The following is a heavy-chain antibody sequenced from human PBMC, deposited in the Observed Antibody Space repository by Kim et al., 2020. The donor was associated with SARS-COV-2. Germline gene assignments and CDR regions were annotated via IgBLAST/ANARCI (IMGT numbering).Heavy chain of an antibody. D-gene: IGHD3-10*01. Sequence: SVKVSCKASGGTFSSYAISWVRQAPGQGLEWMGGIIPIFGTANYAQKFQGRVTITADESTSTAYMELSSLRSEDTAVYYCARARRTNVLLWFGESYFDYWGQGTLVTVSS. CDR3: ARARRTNVLLWFGESYFDY. CDR1: GGTFSSYA. J-gene: IGHJ4*02. V-gene: IGHV1-69*13. CDR2: IIPIFGTA.